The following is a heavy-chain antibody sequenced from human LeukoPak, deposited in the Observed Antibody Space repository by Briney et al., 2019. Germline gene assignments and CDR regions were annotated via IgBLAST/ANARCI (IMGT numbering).Heavy chain of an antibody. CDR3: ASPGYSYGSFDY. D-gene: IGHD5-18*01. CDR1: GGTFSSYA. J-gene: IGHJ4*02. V-gene: IGHV1-69*04. Sequence: ASVKVSCKASGGTFSSYAISWVRQAPGQGLEWMGRIIPILGIANYAQKFQGRVTITADKSTSTAYMELSSLRSEDTAAYYCASPGYSYGSFDYWGQGTLVTVSS. CDR2: IIPILGIA.